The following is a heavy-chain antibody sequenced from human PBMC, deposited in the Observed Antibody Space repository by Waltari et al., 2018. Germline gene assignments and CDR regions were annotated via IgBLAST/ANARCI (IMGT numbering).Heavy chain of an antibody. CDR3: ARSGLRFLEWSITSDAFDI. Sequence: QVQLVQSGAEVKKPGASVKVSCKASGYTFTGYYLHWVRQAPGQGLEWMGWINPNSGGTNYAQKFQGRVTMTRDTSISTAYMELSRLRSDDTAVYYCARSGLRFLEWSITSDAFDIWGQGTMVTVSS. V-gene: IGHV1-2*02. J-gene: IGHJ3*02. CDR2: INPNSGGT. CDR1: GYTFTGYY. D-gene: IGHD3-3*01.